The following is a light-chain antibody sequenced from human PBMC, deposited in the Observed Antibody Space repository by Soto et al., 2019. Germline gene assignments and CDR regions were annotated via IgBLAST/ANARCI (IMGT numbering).Light chain of an antibody. CDR3: QKYGSSTPWT. CDR1: QSISSSY. Sequence: ENVLTQSPGTLSLSPGERATLSCRASQSISSSYLAWYQQKPGQPPRLLIFGASSRAAGIPDRFSGSGSGTDFTLTISRLEPEDFAVYYCQKYGSSTPWTFGQGTKVESK. V-gene: IGKV3-20*01. CDR2: GAS. J-gene: IGKJ1*01.